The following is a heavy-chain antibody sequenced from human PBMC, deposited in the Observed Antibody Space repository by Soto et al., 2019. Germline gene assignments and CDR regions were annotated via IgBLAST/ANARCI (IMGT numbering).Heavy chain of an antibody. CDR1: GFTFSSYA. CDR3: AKAPARYCSSTSSSPD. D-gene: IGHD2-2*01. J-gene: IGHJ4*02. Sequence: GGSLRLSCAASGFTFSSYAMSWVRQAPGKGLEWVSAISGSGGSTYYADSVKGRFTISRDNSKNTLYLQMNSLRAEDTAVYYCAKAPARYCSSTSSSPDWGQGTLVTVSS. CDR2: ISGSGGST. V-gene: IGHV3-23*01.